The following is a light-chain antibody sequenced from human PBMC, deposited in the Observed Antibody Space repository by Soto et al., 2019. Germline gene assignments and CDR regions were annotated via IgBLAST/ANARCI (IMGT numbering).Light chain of an antibody. CDR3: CSYAGGYTHYV. Sequence: LTQPPSVSGSPGQSVTISCTGTSSDVGGYNYVSWYQQHPGKAPKLMIYDVSKRPSGVPDRFSGSKSGNTASLTISGLQAEDEADYYCCSYAGGYTHYVFATGTKGTVL. CDR2: DVS. CDR1: SSDVGGYNY. J-gene: IGLJ1*01. V-gene: IGLV2-11*01.